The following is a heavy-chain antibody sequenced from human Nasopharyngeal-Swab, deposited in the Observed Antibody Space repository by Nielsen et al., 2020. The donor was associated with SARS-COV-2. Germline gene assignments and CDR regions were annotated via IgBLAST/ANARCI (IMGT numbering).Heavy chain of an antibody. V-gene: IGHV3-7*01. D-gene: IGHD2-8*01. Sequence: GGSLRLSCAASGFTLSTYGMTWVRQAPGKGLEWVASIKKDGSETYYVDSVKGGFNMSRDNAKNSLYLQMNSVRDWDTAVYYCARLCCENSVYRPFDYRGQGAPVTVSS. CDR1: GFTLSTYG. CDR3: ARLCCENSVYRPFDY. J-gene: IGHJ4*02. CDR2: IKKDGSET.